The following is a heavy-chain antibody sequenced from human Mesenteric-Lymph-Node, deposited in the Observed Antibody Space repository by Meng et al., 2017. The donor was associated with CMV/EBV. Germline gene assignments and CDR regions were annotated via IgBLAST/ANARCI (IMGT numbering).Heavy chain of an antibody. CDR3: ARPQYSGYDTDAFDI. D-gene: IGHD5-12*01. CDR2: IYPGDSYT. J-gene: IGHJ3*02. Sequence: GYSFTSYWIGWVRQRPGKVLEWMGIIYPGDSYTRYSPSFQGQVTISADKSISTAYLQWSSLKASDTAMYYCARPQYSGYDTDAFDIWGQGTMVTVSS. V-gene: IGHV5-51*01. CDR1: GYSFTSYW.